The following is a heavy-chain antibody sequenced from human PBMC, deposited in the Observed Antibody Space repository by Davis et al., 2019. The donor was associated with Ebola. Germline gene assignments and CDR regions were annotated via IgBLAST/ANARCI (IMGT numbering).Heavy chain of an antibody. J-gene: IGHJ3*02. Sequence: ASVKVSCKASGYTFTSYGISWVRQAPGQGLEWMGWISAYNGNTNYAQKLQGRVTMTTDTSTSTAYMELSSLRSEDTAVYYCARGLWLVTSDAFDIWGQGTMVTVSS. CDR1: GYTFTSYG. CDR2: ISAYNGNT. V-gene: IGHV1-18*01. CDR3: ARGLWLVTSDAFDI. D-gene: IGHD6-19*01.